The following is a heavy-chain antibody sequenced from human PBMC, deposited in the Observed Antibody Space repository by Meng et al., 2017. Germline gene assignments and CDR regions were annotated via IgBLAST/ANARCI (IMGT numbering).Heavy chain of an antibody. CDR3: ARVPPLGLNGYNYGGSFDI. CDR2: INPSGGSP. Sequence: ASVKVSCKASGYTFTSYYIHWLRQAPGQGLEWMGMINPSGGSPSSTQKFQGRVTMTSDTSTSAAYMELSSLKTGDTAVYYCARVPPLGLNGYNYGGSFDIWGQGTMVTVSS. CDR1: GYTFTSYY. J-gene: IGHJ3*02. D-gene: IGHD5-24*01. V-gene: IGHV1-46*01.